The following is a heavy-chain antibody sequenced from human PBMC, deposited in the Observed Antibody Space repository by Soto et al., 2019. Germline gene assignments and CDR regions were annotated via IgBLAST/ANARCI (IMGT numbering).Heavy chain of an antibody. Sequence: PSETLSLTCTVSGGSISSSSYYWGWIRQPPGKGLEWIGSIYYSGSTYYNPSLKSRVTISVDTSKNQFSLKLSSVTAADTAVYYCASRIAARPTYYYYYMDVWGKGTTVTVSS. CDR3: ASRIAARPTYYYYYMDV. D-gene: IGHD6-6*01. CDR1: GGSISSSSYY. CDR2: IYYSGST. V-gene: IGHV4-39*01. J-gene: IGHJ6*03.